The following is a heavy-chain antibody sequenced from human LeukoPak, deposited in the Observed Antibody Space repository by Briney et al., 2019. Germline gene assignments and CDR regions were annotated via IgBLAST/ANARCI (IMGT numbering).Heavy chain of an antibody. CDR3: ASDTTVVRPGYYYYYMDV. CDR2: IIPIFGTA. CDR1: GGTFSSYA. Sequence: ASVKVSCKACGGTFSSYAIRWVRQAPGQGLEWMGGIIPIFGTANYAQKFQGRVTITTDDSTSTAYMELSSLRSEDTAVYYCASDTTVVRPGYYYYYMDVWGKGTTVTVSS. J-gene: IGHJ6*03. V-gene: IGHV1-69*05. D-gene: IGHD4-23*01.